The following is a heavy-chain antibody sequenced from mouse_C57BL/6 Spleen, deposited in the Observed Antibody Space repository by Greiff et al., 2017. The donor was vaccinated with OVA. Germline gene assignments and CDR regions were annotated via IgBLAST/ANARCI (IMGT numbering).Heavy chain of an antibody. Sequence: VQLKESGGGLVKPGGSLKLSCAASGFTFSSYAMSWVRQTPEKRLEWVATISDGGSYTYYPDNVKGRFTISRDNAKNNLYLQMSHLKSEDTAMYSCARDGDSSGYVDYAMDYWGQGTSVTVSS. V-gene: IGHV5-4*01. J-gene: IGHJ4*01. CDR1: GFTFSSYA. CDR3: ARDGDSSGYVDYAMDY. CDR2: ISDGGSYT. D-gene: IGHD3-2*02.